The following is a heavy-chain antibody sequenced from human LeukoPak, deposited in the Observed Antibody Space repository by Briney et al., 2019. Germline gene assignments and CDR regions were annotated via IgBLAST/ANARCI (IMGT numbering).Heavy chain of an antibody. D-gene: IGHD1-26*01. CDR1: GFTFSSYS. J-gene: IGHJ5*02. V-gene: IGHV3-21*01. CDR3: ARVGGSYWGWFDP. CDR2: ISSGSSYI. Sequence: GGSLRLSCAASGFTFSSYSMNWVRQAPGKGLEWVSCISSGSSYIYYADSVKGRFTTSRDNAKNSLYLQMNSLRAEDTAVYYCARVGGSYWGWFDPWGQGTLVTVSS.